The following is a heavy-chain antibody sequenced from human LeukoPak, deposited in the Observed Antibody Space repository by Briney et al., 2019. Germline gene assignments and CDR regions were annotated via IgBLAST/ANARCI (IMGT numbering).Heavy chain of an antibody. V-gene: IGHV1-46*01. CDR2: IDPSGGRT. J-gene: IGHJ4*02. D-gene: IGHD3-10*01. CDR1: GYTFTNYY. Sequence: ASVNVSCKASGYTFTNYYIHWVRQAPGQGLEWMGMIDPSGGRTTYAKKFQGRVTMTRDTSTNTVYTELSSLRSDDTAVYYCARDYYGGHNLYNFDFWGQGTRVIVSS. CDR3: ARDYYGGHNLYNFDF.